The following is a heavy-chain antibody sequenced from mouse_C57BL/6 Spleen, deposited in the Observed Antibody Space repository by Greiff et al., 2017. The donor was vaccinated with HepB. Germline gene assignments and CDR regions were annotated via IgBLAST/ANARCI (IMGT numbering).Heavy chain of an antibody. CDR1: GYTLTSYW. CDR2: IDPSDSYT. D-gene: IGHD1-1*01. J-gene: IGHJ2*01. Sequence: VQLQQSGAELVMPGASVKLSCKASGYTLTSYWMHWVKQRPGQGLEWIGEIDPSDSYTNYNQNFKGKSTLTVDKSSSTAYMQLSSLTSEDSAVYYCAATTGDYFDYWGQGTTLTVSS. V-gene: IGHV1-69*01. CDR3: AATTGDYFDY.